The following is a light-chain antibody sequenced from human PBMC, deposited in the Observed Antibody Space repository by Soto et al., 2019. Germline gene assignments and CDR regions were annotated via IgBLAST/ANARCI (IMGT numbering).Light chain of an antibody. J-gene: IGKJ5*01. Sequence: VFTQSPATLSLSPGERGTLTCRASQSVSSYLAWYQQKPGQAPRLLIYDTSNRANGVPARFSGSVSGTDFTLTISSLEPEDCAIYYCQQRQYWPPITFGQGTRLEIK. CDR2: DTS. V-gene: IGKV3-11*01. CDR3: QQRQYWPPIT. CDR1: QSVSSY.